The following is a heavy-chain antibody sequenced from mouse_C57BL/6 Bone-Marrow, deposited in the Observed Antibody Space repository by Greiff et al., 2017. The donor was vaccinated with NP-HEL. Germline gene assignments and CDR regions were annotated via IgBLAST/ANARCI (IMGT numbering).Heavy chain of an antibody. Sequence: VQLQQSGPGLVKPSQSLSLTCSVTGYSITSGYYWNWIRQFPGNKLEWMGYISYDGSNNYNPSLKNRISITRDTSKNQFFLKLNSVTTEDTATYYCAREYYDYDGAWFAYWGQGTLVTVSA. CDR1: GYSITSGYY. V-gene: IGHV3-6*01. CDR3: AREYYDYDGAWFAY. D-gene: IGHD2-4*01. CDR2: ISYDGSN. J-gene: IGHJ3*01.